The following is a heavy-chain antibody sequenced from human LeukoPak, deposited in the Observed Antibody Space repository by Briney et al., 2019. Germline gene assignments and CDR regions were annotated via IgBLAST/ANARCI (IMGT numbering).Heavy chain of an antibody. CDR1: GGSISNYY. CDR2: IYYSGST. Sequence: PSETLSLTCTVSGGSISNYYWSWIRQPPGKGLEWIGYIYYSGSTNYNPSLKSRVTISVDTSKNQFSLKLSSVTAADTAVYYCARARRTSCFRWFDPWGQGALVTVSS. D-gene: IGHD2-2*01. J-gene: IGHJ5*02. V-gene: IGHV4-59*12. CDR3: ARARRTSCFRWFDP.